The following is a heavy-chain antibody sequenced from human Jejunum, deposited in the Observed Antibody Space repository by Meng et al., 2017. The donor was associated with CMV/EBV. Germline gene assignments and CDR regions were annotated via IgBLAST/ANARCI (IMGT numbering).Heavy chain of an antibody. CDR3: ARCSGSSSSWFYYGLDV. D-gene: IGHD1-26*01. CDR1: SISSCDYY. CDR2: IYYSGST. J-gene: IGHJ6*02. Sequence: SISSCDYYWSWIRQPPGKDLEWIGYIYYSGSTFYNPSLQSRLTISVDTSKNQFSLKLSSVTATDTAVYYCARCSGSSSSWFYYGLDVWGQGTTVTVSS. V-gene: IGHV4-30-4*08.